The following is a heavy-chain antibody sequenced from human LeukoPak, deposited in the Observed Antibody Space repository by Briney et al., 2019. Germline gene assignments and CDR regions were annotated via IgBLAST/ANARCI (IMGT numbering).Heavy chain of an antibody. J-gene: IGHJ3*02. Sequence: GGSLRLSCAASGFTFSSYGRHWVRQPPGKGLEWVAFIRYDGSNKYYADSVKGRFIISRDNSKNTLYLQMNSLRAEDTAVYYCAKDLPDCVWGSYPLGAFDIWGQGTMVTVSS. CDR3: AKDLPDCVWGSYPLGAFDI. CDR2: IRYDGSNK. V-gene: IGHV3-30*02. D-gene: IGHD3-16*02. CDR1: GFTFSSYG.